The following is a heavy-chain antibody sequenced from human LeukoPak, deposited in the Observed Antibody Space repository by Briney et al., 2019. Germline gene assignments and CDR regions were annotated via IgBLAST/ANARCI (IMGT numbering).Heavy chain of an antibody. Sequence: GGSLRLSCAASGFSVSSNYTSWVRQAPGKGLEWVSLIYSDGSPYYADSVKGRFTISRDGSKNTLYLQMNSLRVEDTAVYYCARDRFRPGIASWGQGTLVTVSS. D-gene: IGHD6-13*01. V-gene: IGHV3-66*01. CDR1: GFSVSSNY. CDR2: IYSDGSP. CDR3: ARDRFRPGIAS. J-gene: IGHJ4*02.